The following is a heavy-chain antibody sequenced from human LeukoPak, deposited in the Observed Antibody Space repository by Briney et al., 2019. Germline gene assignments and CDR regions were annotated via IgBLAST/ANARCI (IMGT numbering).Heavy chain of an antibody. CDR3: TRAQILIDY. CDR2: INHSGST. Sequence: SETLSLTCAVYGGSFSGYYWSWIRQPPGKGLEWIGEINHSGSTNYNPSLKSRVTISVDTSKNQFSLKLSSVTAADTAVYYCTRAQILIDYWGQGTLVTVSS. CDR1: GGSFSGYY. J-gene: IGHJ4*02. V-gene: IGHV4-34*01. D-gene: IGHD2/OR15-2a*01.